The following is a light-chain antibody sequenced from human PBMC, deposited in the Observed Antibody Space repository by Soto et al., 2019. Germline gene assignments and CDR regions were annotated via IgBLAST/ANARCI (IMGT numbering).Light chain of an antibody. CDR1: INDVGGYNY. V-gene: IGLV2-8*01. Sequence: QSVLTQPPSASGSPGQSVTLSCAGTINDVGGYNYVSWYQQHPGKVPQLMIYQVTKRPSGVPDRFSASKSDTTASLTISGLQAEDEGDYYCMSYAGGNRFVFGTGTKVTVL. J-gene: IGLJ1*01. CDR2: QVT. CDR3: MSYAGGNRFV.